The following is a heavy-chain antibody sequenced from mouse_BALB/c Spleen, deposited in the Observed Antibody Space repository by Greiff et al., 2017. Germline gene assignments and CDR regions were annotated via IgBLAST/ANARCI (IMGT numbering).Heavy chain of an antibody. D-gene: IGHD2-4*01. V-gene: IGHV2-9*02. J-gene: IGHJ4*01. CDR1: GFSLTSYG. CDR3: AREDYDGGYAMDY. Sequence: VMLVESGPGLVAPSQSLSITCTVSGFSLTSYGVHWVRQPPGKGLEWLGVIWAGGSTNYNSALMSRLSISKDNSKSQVFLKMNSLQTDDTAMYYCAREDYDGGYAMDYWGQGTSVTVSA. CDR2: IWAGGST.